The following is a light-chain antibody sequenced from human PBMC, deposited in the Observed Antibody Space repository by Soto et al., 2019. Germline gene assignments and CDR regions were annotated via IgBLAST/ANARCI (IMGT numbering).Light chain of an antibody. CDR2: GNT. CDR3: QSYDRTVGVYVV. CDR1: RSNLGAGHD. Sequence: QPVLTQPPSVSGAPGQRVTISCTGSRSNLGAGHDVHWYQQLPGAAPKLLIYGNTNRPSGVPERFSGSKSGTSASLAITGLQTEDEADYSCQSYDRTVGVYVVFGGGTKLTVL. J-gene: IGLJ2*01. V-gene: IGLV1-40*01.